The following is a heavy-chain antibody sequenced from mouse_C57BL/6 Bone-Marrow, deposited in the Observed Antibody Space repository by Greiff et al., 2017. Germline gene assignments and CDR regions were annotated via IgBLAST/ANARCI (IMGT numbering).Heavy chain of an antibody. V-gene: IGHV5-6*01. CDR2: ISSGGSYT. Sequence: EVKLVEYGGDLVKPGGSLKLSCAASGFTFSSYGMSWVRQTPDKRLEWVATISSGGSYTYYPDSVKGRFTISRDNAKNTLYLQMSSLKSEDTALYYCARHRTYWGQGTLVTVSA. CDR3: ARHRTY. CDR1: GFTFSSYG. J-gene: IGHJ3*01.